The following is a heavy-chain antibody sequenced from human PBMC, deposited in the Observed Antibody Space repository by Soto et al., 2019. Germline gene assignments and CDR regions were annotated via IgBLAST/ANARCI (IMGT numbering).Heavy chain of an antibody. V-gene: IGHV3-30-3*01. CDR2: ISYDGSNK. J-gene: IGHJ4*02. CDR1: GFTFSSYA. CDR3: ARDHITSSVAQFDY. D-gene: IGHD3-22*01. Sequence: PGGSLRLSCAASGFTFSSYAMHWVRQAPGKGLEWVAVISYDGSNKYYADSVKGRFTISRDNSKNTLYLQMNSLRAEDTAVYYCARDHITSSVAQFDYWGQGTLVTVSS.